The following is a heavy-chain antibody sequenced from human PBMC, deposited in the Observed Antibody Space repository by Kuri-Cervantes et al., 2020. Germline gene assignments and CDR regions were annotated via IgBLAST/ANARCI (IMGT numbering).Heavy chain of an antibody. V-gene: IGHV1-3*01. CDR2: INVGYGNT. Sequence: ASVKVSCKASGYTFTGYYMHWVRQAPGQRLEWMGWINVGYGNTKYSQKFQGRVTITRDTSASTAYMDLSSLRSEDTAVYYCARESSNYALDYWGQGTPVTVSS. CDR1: GYTFTGYY. D-gene: IGHD4-11*01. CDR3: ARESSNYALDY. J-gene: IGHJ4*02.